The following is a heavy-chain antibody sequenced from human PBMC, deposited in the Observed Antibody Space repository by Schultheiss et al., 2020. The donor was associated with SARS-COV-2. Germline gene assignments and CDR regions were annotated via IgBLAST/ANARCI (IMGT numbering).Heavy chain of an antibody. V-gene: IGHV3-21*03. D-gene: IGHD4-17*01. CDR3: SWMQTVTTVDF. J-gene: IGHJ4*02. Sequence: GGSLRLSCAASGFTFSSYSMNWVRQAPGKGLEWVSSISSSSSYIYYADSVKGRFTISRDNAKNSLYLQMNSLKTEDTGMYYCSWMQTVTTVDFWGQGTLVTVSS. CDR1: GFTFSSYS. CDR2: ISSSSSYI.